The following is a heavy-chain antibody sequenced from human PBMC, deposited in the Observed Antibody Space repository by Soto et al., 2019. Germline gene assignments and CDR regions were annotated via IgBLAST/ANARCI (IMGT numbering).Heavy chain of an antibody. CDR2: IWYDGSNK. V-gene: IGHV3-33*01. Sequence: QVQLVESGGGVVQPGRSLRLSCAASGFTFSSYGMHWVRQAPGKGLEWVAVIWYDGSNKYYADSVKGRFTISRDNSKNTLYLQMNSLRAGETAVYYCARDLQGGIAAAGPYPSQHTRGDWGQGTLVTVSS. CDR1: GFTFSSYG. D-gene: IGHD6-13*01. J-gene: IGHJ4*02. CDR3: ARDLQGGIAAAGPYPSQHTRGD.